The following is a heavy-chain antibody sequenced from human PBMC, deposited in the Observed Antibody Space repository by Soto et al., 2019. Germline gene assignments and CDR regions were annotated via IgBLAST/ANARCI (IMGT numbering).Heavy chain of an antibody. Sequence: EVQLLESGGGLVQPGGSLRLACAASGLTFNRYTMGWVRQAPGKGLEWVSAIIARGVTTYYADSVKGRFTISRDNSKDTLYLQMNSLRAEDTAVYYCAKDLRGPEAGSWYFDLWGRGTRVTVSS. J-gene: IGHJ2*01. D-gene: IGHD6-13*01. CDR3: AKDLRGPEAGSWYFDL. CDR2: IIARGVTT. CDR1: GLTFNRYT. V-gene: IGHV3-23*01.